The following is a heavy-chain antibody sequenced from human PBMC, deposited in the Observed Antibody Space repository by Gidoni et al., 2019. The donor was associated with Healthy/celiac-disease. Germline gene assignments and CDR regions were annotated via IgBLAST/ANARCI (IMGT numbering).Heavy chain of an antibody. V-gene: IGHV3-23*01. CDR3: AKVYPTKLIITMARPRSGAFDI. CDR1: GFTFSSYA. J-gene: IGHJ3*02. D-gene: IGHD3-10*01. Sequence: EVQLLESGGGLVQPGGSLRLSCAASGFTFSSYAMSWVRQAPGKGLEWVSAISGSGVSTYYADSVKGRFTISRDNSKNTLYLQMNSLRAEDTAVYYCAKVYPTKLIITMARPRSGAFDIWGQGTMVTVSS. CDR2: ISGSGVST.